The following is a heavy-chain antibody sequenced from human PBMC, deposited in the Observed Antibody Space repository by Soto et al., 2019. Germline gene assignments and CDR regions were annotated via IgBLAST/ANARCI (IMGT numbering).Heavy chain of an antibody. CDR2: IHYTGST. D-gene: IGHD4-17*01. CDR1: GGSISSVDYY. J-gene: IGHJ5*02. CDR3: ARDRKATTSPRYNWFDP. Sequence: SGTLSLTCTVSGGSISSVDYYWSWIRQAPGKGLEWIGYIHYTGSTDYNPSLKSRVTMSVDTSDNQFSLKLTSVTAADTAVYYCARDRKATTSPRYNWFDPWGPGTLVTVSS. V-gene: IGHV4-30-4*01.